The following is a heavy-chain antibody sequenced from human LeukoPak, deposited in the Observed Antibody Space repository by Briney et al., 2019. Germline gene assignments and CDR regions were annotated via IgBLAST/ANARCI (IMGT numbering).Heavy chain of an antibody. CDR3: ARALVAAAGELKFDY. D-gene: IGHD6-13*01. CDR2: IRYDGSNK. CDR1: GFTFSSYG. J-gene: IGHJ4*02. Sequence: AGGSLRLSCAASGFTFSSYGMHWVRQAPGKGLEWVAFIRYDGSNKYYADSVKGRFTISRDNSKNTLYLQMNSLRAEDTAVYYCARALVAAAGELKFDYWGQGTLVTVSS. V-gene: IGHV3-30*02.